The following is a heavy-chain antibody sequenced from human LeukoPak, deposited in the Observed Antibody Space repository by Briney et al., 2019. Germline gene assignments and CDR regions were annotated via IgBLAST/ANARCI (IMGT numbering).Heavy chain of an antibody. CDR1: GFTFSSYS. CDR2: ISSSSSTI. J-gene: IGHJ4*02. Sequence: GGSLRLSCAASGFTFSSYSMNWVRQAPGKGLEWVSYISSSSSTIYYADSVKGRFTNSRDNAKNSLYLQMNSLRAEDTAVYYCARIDCSSTSCYLDWGQGTLVTVSS. D-gene: IGHD2-2*01. V-gene: IGHV3-48*01. CDR3: ARIDCSSTSCYLD.